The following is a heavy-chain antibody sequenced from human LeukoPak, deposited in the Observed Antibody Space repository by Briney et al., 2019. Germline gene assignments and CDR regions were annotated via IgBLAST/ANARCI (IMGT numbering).Heavy chain of an antibody. J-gene: IGHJ3*02. CDR3: ARPYSGSPRGHDDAFDI. D-gene: IGHD1-26*01. CDR2: ISSSSSTI. CDR1: GFTFSSYA. V-gene: IGHV3-48*01. Sequence: PGGSLRLSCAASGFTFSSYAMNWVRQAPGKGLEWVSYISSSSSTIYYADSVKGRFTISRDNAENSLYLQMNSLRAEDTAVYYCARPYSGSPRGHDDAFDIWGQGTMVTVSS.